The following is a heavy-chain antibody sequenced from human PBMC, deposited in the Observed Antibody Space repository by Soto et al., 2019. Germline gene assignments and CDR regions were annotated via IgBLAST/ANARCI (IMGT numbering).Heavy chain of an antibody. D-gene: IGHD6-13*01. CDR1: GYSISSGYY. CDR2: IYHSGST. CDR3: ARQGAAAGRGALDY. V-gene: IGHV4-38-2*01. J-gene: IGHJ4*02. Sequence: PSETLSLTCAVSGYSISSGYYWGWIRQPPGKGLEWIGSIYHSGSTYYNPSLKSRVTISVDTSKNQFSLKLSSVTAADTAVYYCARQGAAAGRGALDYWGQGTLVTVSS.